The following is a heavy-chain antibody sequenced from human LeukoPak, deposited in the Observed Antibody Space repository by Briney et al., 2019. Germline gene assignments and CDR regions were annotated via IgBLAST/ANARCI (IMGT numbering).Heavy chain of an antibody. CDR3: ARGKMDFDY. J-gene: IGHJ4*02. CDR1: GGSISSYY. CDR2: IYYRGST. D-gene: IGHD5-24*01. V-gene: IGHV4-59*01. Sequence: SETLSLTCTVSGGSISSYYWSWIRQPPGKGLEWIGYIYYRGSTNYNPPLKSRVTISIDTSKNQVSLKLSSVTAADTAVYYCARGKMDFDYWGQGTLVTVSS.